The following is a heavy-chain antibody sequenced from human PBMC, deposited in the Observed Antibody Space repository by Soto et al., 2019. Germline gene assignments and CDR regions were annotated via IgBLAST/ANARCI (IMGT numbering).Heavy chain of an antibody. CDR2: ISSSGCST. D-gene: IGHD3-22*01. J-gene: IGHJ4*02. V-gene: IGHV3-23*01. CDR1: GFTFSSST. Sequence: GGSLRLSCTVSGFTFSSSTMTWVRQGPGKGLEWVSSISSSGCSTYYADSVKGRFTISRDNSKNTLYLQMNSLRAEDTAVYYCAKDPYDSSGYAPSYWGQGTLVTVSS. CDR3: AKDPYDSSGYAPSY.